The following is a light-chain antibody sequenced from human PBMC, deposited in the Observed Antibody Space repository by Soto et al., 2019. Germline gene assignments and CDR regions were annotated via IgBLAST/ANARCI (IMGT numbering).Light chain of an antibody. CDR2: DVS. Sequence: QSALTQPPSASGSPGQSVTISCTGTSRDVGNYNFVSWYQQYPGKAPKLMIYDVSKRPSGVPDRFSGSKSGNTASLTVSGLQAEDEADYYCSSYAGSNTFLFGTGTKFTVL. CDR3: SSYAGSNTFL. V-gene: IGLV2-8*01. J-gene: IGLJ1*01. CDR1: SRDVGNYNF.